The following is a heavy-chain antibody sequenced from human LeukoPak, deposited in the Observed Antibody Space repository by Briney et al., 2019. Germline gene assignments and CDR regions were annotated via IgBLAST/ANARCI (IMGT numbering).Heavy chain of an antibody. D-gene: IGHD6-19*01. V-gene: IGHV3-7*01. CDR3: ARDFQISSG. CDR1: GFTFSSYW. Sequence: AGGSLRLSCVASGFTFSSYWMSWVRHAPGKGLEWVANIKQDESEKYYVDSVKGRFTISRDNAKNSMYLQMNSLRAEDTAVYYCARDFQISSGWGQGTLVTVSS. CDR2: IKQDESEK. J-gene: IGHJ4*02.